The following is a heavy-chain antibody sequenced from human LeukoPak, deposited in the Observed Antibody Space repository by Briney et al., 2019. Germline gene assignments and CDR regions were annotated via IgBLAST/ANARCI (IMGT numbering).Heavy chain of an antibody. V-gene: IGHV3-53*01. J-gene: IGHJ5*02. CDR1: RFTVSGNY. D-gene: IGHD2-21*02. CDR3: ARDRTAGWFDP. CDR2: IDSGGNT. Sequence: GGSLRLSCAASRFTVSGNYMTWVRQAPGKGLEWLSVIDSGGNTHYADSVKGRFTNSRDNSKNTVFLQMNSLRADDTAVYFCARDRTAGWFDPWGQGTLVTVSS.